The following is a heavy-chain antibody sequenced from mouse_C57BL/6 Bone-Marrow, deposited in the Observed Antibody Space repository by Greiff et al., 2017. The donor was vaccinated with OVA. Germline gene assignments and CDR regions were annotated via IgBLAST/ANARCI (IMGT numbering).Heavy chain of an antibody. V-gene: IGHV1-15*01. CDR3: TRSLLYYYAMDY. CDR1: GYTFTDYE. D-gene: IGHD2-3*01. CDR2: LDPETGGT. Sequence: VQLQQSGAELVRPGASVTLSCKASGYTFTDYEMHWVKQTPVHGLEWIGALDPETGGTAYNQKFKGKAILTADKSSSTAYMELRSLTSEDSAVYYCTRSLLYYYAMDYWGQGTSVTVSS. J-gene: IGHJ4*01.